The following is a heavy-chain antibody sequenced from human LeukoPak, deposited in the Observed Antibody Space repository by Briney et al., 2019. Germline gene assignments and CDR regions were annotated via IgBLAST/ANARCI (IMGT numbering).Heavy chain of an antibody. CDR2: ISYDGSSK. J-gene: IGHJ4*02. CDR1: GFTFSSCA. V-gene: IGHV3-30-3*01. Sequence: SGGSLRLSCAASGFTFSSCAMHWVRQAPGKGLEWVAVISYDGSSKYYADSVKGRFTISRGNPKNTLYLQMNSLRPEDTAVYYCARDTYYYASGSRGTSEYWGQGTLVTVSS. CDR3: ARDTYYYASGSRGTSEY. D-gene: IGHD3-10*01.